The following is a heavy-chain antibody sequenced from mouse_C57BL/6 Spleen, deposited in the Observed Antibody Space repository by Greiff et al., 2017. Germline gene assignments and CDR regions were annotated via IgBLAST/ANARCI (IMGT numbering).Heavy chain of an antibody. CDR3: ARPIYYGNSYAMDY. CDR2: IDPSDSET. J-gene: IGHJ4*01. D-gene: IGHD2-1*01. CDR1: GYTFTSYW. V-gene: IGHV1-52*01. Sequence: QVQLKQPGAELVRPGSSVKLSCKASGYTFTSYWMHWVKQRPIQGLEWIGNIDPSDSETHYNQKFKDKATLTVDKSSSTAYMQLSSLTSEDSAVYYCARPIYYGNSYAMDYWGQGTSVTVSS.